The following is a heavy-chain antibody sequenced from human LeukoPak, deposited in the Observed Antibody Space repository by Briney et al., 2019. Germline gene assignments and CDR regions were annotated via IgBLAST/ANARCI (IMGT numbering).Heavy chain of an antibody. CDR3: ASPKYTSGPFNY. D-gene: IGHD6-19*01. J-gene: IGHJ4*01. Sequence: GGSLRLSCAVSGFTVSNNYMSWVRQAPGKGLEWVSVIYNTGSTDYADSVKGRFTISRDNSKNTLHLQMNSLRAEDTAVYYCASPKYTSGPFNYWGQEPWSPSPQ. CDR2: IYNTGST. V-gene: IGHV3-53*01. CDR1: GFTVSNNY.